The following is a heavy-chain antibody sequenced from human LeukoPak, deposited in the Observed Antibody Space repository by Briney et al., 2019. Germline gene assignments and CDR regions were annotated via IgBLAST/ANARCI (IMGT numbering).Heavy chain of an antibody. Sequence: GGSLRLSCAASGFTFSSYSMNWVRRAPGKGLEWVSSISSSSSYIYHADSVKGRFTISRDNAKNSLYLQMNSLRAEDTAVYYCAGGTGDDFWSGYYTPTYAFDIWGQGTMVTVSS. CDR1: GFTFSSYS. CDR2: ISSSSSYI. D-gene: IGHD3-3*01. J-gene: IGHJ3*02. V-gene: IGHV3-21*01. CDR3: AGGTGDDFWSGYYTPTYAFDI.